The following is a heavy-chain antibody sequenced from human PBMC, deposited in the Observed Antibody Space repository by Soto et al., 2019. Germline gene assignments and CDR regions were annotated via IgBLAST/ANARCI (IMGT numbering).Heavy chain of an antibody. CDR3: AREGHSYYYDSSGYRMDV. J-gene: IGHJ6*02. CDR1: GYSFTTYA. Sequence: GASVKVSCKASGYSFTTYAMHWVRQAPGQRLEWMGWINAGTGIAKYSQKFQDRVSISGDTSASTAYMELSSLRSEDTAVYYCAREGHSYYYDSSGYRMDVWGQGTTVTVSS. V-gene: IGHV1-3*01. CDR2: INAGTGIA. D-gene: IGHD3-22*01.